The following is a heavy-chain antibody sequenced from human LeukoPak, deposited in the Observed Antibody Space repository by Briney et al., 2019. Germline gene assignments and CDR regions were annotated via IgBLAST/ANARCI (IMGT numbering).Heavy chain of an antibody. Sequence: PSETLSLTCTVPGGSISSSSYYWGWIRQPPGKGLEWIGSIYYSGSTYYNPSLKSRVTISVDTSKNQFSLKLSSVTAADTAVYYCARDELYSSGRYWGHWGQGTLVTVSS. J-gene: IGHJ1*01. D-gene: IGHD6-19*01. CDR1: GGSISSSSYY. CDR3: ARDELYSSGRYWGH. V-gene: IGHV4-39*07. CDR2: IYYSGST.